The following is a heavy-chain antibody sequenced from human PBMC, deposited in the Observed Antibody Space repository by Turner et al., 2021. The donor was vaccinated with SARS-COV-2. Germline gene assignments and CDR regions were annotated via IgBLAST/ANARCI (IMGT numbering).Heavy chain of an antibody. CDR1: GFTFSSYG. Sequence: QVQLVESGGGVVQPGRSLRLSCAASGFTFSSYGMHWVRQAPGKGLEWVALISYDGSNKYYADSVKGRFTISSDNSKNTLYLQMNSLRAEDTAVYYCAKESNFDYWGQGTLVTVSS. V-gene: IGHV3-30*18. CDR3: AKESNFDY. J-gene: IGHJ4*02. CDR2: ISYDGSNK.